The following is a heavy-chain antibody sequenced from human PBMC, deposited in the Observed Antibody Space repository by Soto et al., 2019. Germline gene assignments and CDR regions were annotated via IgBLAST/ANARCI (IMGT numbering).Heavy chain of an antibody. CDR2: IYTSASI. CDR3: ARDRGYYDFWSGYPGHYYYYGMDV. J-gene: IGHJ6*02. D-gene: IGHD3-3*01. CDR1: GAAISTCS. V-gene: IGHV4-4*07. Sequence: PSESLSPTFGLSGAAISTCSWTWIRPPACKGLGWICGIYTSASINYNPSLKGRVTLSVDTSTNQVSLRLASVTAADTAIYYCARDRGYYDFWSGYPGHYYYYGMDVWGQGTTVTVS.